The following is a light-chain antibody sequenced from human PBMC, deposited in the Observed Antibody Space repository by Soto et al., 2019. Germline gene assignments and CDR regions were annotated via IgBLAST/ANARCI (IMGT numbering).Light chain of an antibody. CDR2: GNN. Sequence: QSVLTQPPSVSGAPGQRVTISCTGSSSNIGAGYDVHWYHQLPGTAPKLLIYGNNNRPSGVPDRFSGSRSGTSASLAITGRQADDEADYYCQSYDSSLSVWVFGGGTQLTVL. J-gene: IGLJ3*02. CDR3: QSYDSSLSVWV. V-gene: IGLV1-40*01. CDR1: SSNIGAGYD.